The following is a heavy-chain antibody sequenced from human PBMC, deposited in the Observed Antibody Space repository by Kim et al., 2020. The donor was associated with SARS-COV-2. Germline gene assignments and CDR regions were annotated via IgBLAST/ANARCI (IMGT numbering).Heavy chain of an antibody. CDR3: ARVRRCSCGTCYSYAMDV. V-gene: IGHV3-53*01. D-gene: IGHD5-18*01. Sequence: VRGRFTISRDDSKNTLHLQMNSLGAEDTAVYYCARVRRCSCGTCYSYAMDVWGQGTTVTVSS. J-gene: IGHJ6*02.